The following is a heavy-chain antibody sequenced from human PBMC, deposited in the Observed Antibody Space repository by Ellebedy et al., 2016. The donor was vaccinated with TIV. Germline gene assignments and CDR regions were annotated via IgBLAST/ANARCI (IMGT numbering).Heavy chain of an antibody. D-gene: IGHD1-26*01. CDR2: IKQDRSET. CDR1: GFIFTNYW. Sequence: GGSLKISCTTFGFIFTNYWMSWVRQAPGKGLEWVANIKQDRSETYYVDSVKGRFTISRDNAKKSVYLQMNSLRAEDMAVYYCARFTVPSFNGNYYNDAFDIWGQGTMVTVSS. J-gene: IGHJ3*02. V-gene: IGHV3-7*01. CDR3: ARFTVPSFNGNYYNDAFDI.